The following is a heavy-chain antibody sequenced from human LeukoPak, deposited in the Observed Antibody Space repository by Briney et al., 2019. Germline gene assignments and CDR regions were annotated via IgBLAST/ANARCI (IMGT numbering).Heavy chain of an antibody. V-gene: IGHV3-30-3*01. CDR2: ISYDGTTK. Sequence: GGSLRLSCAASGFTFSNYAMHWVRQAPAQGLEWVAGISYDGTTKIYADSVKSRFTLSRDNSKNTLYLQMNSLSPEDTALYYCARTIRGVTLYYFDYWGQGTLVTVSS. CDR1: GFTFSNYA. D-gene: IGHD3-10*01. CDR3: ARTIRGVTLYYFDY. J-gene: IGHJ4*02.